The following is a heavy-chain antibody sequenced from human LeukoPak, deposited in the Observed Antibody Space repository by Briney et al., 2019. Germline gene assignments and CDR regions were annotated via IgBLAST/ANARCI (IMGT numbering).Heavy chain of an antibody. Sequence: SAKLSCKASGGTFSSYAISWVRQAPGQGLDWMGRIIPIFGTANYAQKFQGRVTITTDESTSTAYMELSSLRSEDTAVYYCARAGTENFSNNWFDPWGQGTLVTVSS. D-gene: IGHD3-10*01. J-gene: IGHJ5*02. CDR1: GGTFSSYA. CDR2: IIPIFGTA. CDR3: ARAGTENFSNNWFDP. V-gene: IGHV1-69*05.